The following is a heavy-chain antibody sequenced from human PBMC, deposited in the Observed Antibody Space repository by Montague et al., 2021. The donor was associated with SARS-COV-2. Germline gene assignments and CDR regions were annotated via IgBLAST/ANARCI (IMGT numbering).Heavy chain of an antibody. CDR1: GFSLSTSGMY. Sequence: PALVKPTQTLTLTCTFSGFSLSTSGMYVSWIRQPPGKALEWLALSGWDDDKYYSTSLKTRLTIAKDTSKTQVVLTMTNMDPVDTATYYCARSYYDILTGYYMAFDCGGQGALVTVSS. D-gene: IGHD3-9*01. CDR3: ARSYYDILTGYYMAFDC. CDR2: SGWDDDK. V-gene: IGHV2-70*01. J-gene: IGHJ4*02.